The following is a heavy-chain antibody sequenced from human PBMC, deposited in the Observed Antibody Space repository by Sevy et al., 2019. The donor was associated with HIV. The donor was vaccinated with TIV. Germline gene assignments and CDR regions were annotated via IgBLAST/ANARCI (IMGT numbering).Heavy chain of an antibody. V-gene: IGHV3-48*02. CDR3: ARDTYSSGWLHDY. D-gene: IGHD6-19*01. Sequence: GGSLRLSCAASGFTFSSYSMNWVRQTPGKGLEWVSYISSSSSTIYYADSVKGRFTISRDNAKNSLYLQMDSLRDEDTAVYYCARDTYSSGWLHDYWGQGTLVTVSS. CDR1: GFTFSSYS. CDR2: ISSSSSTI. J-gene: IGHJ4*02.